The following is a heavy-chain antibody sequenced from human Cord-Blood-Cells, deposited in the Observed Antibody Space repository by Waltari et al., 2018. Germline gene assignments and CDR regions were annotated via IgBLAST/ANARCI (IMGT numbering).Heavy chain of an antibody. CDR2: ISPIFGTA. D-gene: IGHD7-27*01. CDR1: GGTFSSYA. V-gene: IGHV1-69*01. CDR3: ARASTGDRDY. Sequence: QVQLVQSGAEVKKPGSSVKVSCKASGGTFSSYAISWVRQAPGQGLEWMGGISPIFGTANYAQKFQGRVTITADESASAAYGVRSSLRSEDTAGYYWARASTGDRDYWGQGALVAVSS. J-gene: IGHJ4*02.